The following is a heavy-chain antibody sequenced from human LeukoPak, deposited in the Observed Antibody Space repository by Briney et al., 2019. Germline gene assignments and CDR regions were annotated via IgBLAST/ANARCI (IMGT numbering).Heavy chain of an antibody. D-gene: IGHD4-11*01. J-gene: IGHJ1*01. CDR1: GFTFSSYA. Sequence: LAGGSLRLSSAASGFTFSSYAMHWVRQAPGKGLEWVALIRYDGSDKYYADSVKGRFTISRDDSKNTLYLQMNSLRAEDTAVYYCAKDRDEYGLQSSEYFQHWGQGTLVTVSS. CDR2: IRYDGSDK. V-gene: IGHV3-30*02. CDR3: AKDRDEYGLQSSEYFQH.